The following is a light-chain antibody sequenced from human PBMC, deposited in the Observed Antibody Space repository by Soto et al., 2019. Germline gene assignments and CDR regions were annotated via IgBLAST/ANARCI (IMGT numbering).Light chain of an antibody. J-gene: IGKJ3*01. V-gene: IGKV3-20*01. Sequence: EIVLTQSPGTLSLSPGERATLSCRASQSVSSSYLAWYQHKPGQAPRLLIYGASTRATGIPDRFSGSGSGTDFTLTISRLEPEDFAVYFCQQVGSPFTFGPGTKVDLK. CDR2: GAS. CDR3: QQVGSPFT. CDR1: QSVSSSY.